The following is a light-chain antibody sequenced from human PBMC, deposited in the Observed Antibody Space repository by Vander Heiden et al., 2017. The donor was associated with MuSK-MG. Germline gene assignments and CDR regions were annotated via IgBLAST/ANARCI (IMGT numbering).Light chain of an antibody. Sequence: DIVMTQSPDSLAGSLGERATINCKSSQSVLYRSNNKNYLAWYQQKPGQPPKLLIYWASTRESGVPDRFSGSGSGTDFTLTISSLQAEDVAFYYCHQYYSTPYTFGQGTKLEIK. V-gene: IGKV4-1*01. CDR1: QSVLYRSNNKNY. J-gene: IGKJ2*01. CDR3: HQYYSTPYT. CDR2: WAS.